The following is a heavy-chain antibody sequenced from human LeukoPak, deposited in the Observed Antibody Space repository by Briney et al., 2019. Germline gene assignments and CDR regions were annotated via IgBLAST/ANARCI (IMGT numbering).Heavy chain of an antibody. D-gene: IGHD3-10*01. CDR2: IRYDGSNK. V-gene: IGHV3-30*02. CDR3: AKDPQMGFGELSSYYFDY. Sequence: PGGSLRLSCVASGFTFSSNGMHWVRQAPGKGLEWVAFIRYDGSNKYYADSVKGRFTISRDNSKNTLYLQMNSLRAEDTAVYYCAKDPQMGFGELSSYYFDYWGQGTLVTVSS. J-gene: IGHJ4*02. CDR1: GFTFSSNG.